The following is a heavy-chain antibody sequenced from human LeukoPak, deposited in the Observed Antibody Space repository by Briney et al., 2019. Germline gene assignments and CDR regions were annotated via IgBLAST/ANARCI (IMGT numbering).Heavy chain of an antibody. CDR2: ISYDGSNK. J-gene: IGHJ5*02. V-gene: IGHV3-30-3*01. D-gene: IGHD1-1*01. CDR3: ARSGTGTARINWFDP. CDR1: GFTFSSYA. Sequence: GGSLRLSCAASGFTFSSYAMHWVRQAPGKGLEWVAVISYDGSNKYYADSVKGRSTISRDNSKNTLYLQMNSLRAEDTAVYYCARSGTGTARINWFDPWGQGTLVTVSS.